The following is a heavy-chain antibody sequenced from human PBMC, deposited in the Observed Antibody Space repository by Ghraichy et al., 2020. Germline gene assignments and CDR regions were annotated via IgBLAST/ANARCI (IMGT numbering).Heavy chain of an antibody. CDR3: ASLQLWSRRSFDY. V-gene: IGHV4-39*01. D-gene: IGHD5-18*01. CDR2: IYYSGST. J-gene: IGHJ4*02. Sequence: SETLSLTCTVSGGSISSSSYYWGWIRQPPGKGLEWIGSIYYSGSTYYNPSLKSRVTISVDTSKNQSSLKLSSVTAADTAVYYCASLQLWSRRSFDYWGQGTLVTVSS. CDR1: GGSISSSSYY.